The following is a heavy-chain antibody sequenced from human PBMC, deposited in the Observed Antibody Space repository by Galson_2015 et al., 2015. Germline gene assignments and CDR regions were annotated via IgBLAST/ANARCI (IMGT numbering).Heavy chain of an antibody. CDR1: GYIFANYR. Sequence: QSGAEVKKPGESLRISWEGSGYIFANYRVAWVRQMPGKGLEWIGVIYPADSNVRYSPSFQGQVTFSADKSINTAFLQWTSLRASDTAMYYCARHPINYYGVGADYWGQGTLVAVSS. V-gene: IGHV5-51*01. J-gene: IGHJ4*02. CDR3: ARHPINYYGVGADY. CDR2: IYPADSNV. D-gene: IGHD3-22*01.